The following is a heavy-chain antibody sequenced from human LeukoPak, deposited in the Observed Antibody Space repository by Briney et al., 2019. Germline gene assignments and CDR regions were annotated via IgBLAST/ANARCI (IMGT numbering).Heavy chain of an antibody. Sequence: GGSLRLSCAASGFTFSDYHINWVRQAPGKGLEWLSYISSTSTTMFYADSVKGRFAISRDNAKSSLYLQMNSLGDEDTAVYYCARVWQDYSGVDYWGQGTLVTVSS. CDR2: ISSTSTTM. V-gene: IGHV3-48*02. CDR1: GFTFSDYH. J-gene: IGHJ4*02. D-gene: IGHD2-21*01. CDR3: ARVWQDYSGVDY.